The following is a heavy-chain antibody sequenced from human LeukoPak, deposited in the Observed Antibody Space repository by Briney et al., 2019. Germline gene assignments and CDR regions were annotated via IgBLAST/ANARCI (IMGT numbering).Heavy chain of an antibody. J-gene: IGHJ4*02. D-gene: IGHD4-17*01. CDR3: AKDDYGDYPLFDY. CDR2: IRYDGSNK. Sequence: GGSLRFSCAASGFTFSSYGMHWVRQAPGKGLEWVAFIRYDGSNKYYADSVKGRFTISRDNSKNTLYLQMNSLRAEDTAVYYCAKDDYGDYPLFDYWGQGTLVTVSS. V-gene: IGHV3-30*02. CDR1: GFTFSSYG.